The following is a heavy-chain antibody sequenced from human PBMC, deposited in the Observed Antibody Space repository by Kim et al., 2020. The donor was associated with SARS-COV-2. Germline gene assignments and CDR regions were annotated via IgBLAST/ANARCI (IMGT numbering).Heavy chain of an antibody. CDR3: ARGPFGYGCLNYFDY. J-gene: IGHJ4*02. D-gene: IGHD3-10*01. V-gene: IGHV3-7*04. Sequence: DSVKGRFTISRENAKNSLYLQMSSLRAEDTAVYYCARGPFGYGCLNYFDYWGQGTLVTVSS.